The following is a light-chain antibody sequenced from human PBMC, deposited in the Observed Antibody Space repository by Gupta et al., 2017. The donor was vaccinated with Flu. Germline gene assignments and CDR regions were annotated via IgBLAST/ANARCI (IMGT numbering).Light chain of an antibody. Sequence: VIWMTQSPSLLSASTGDRVTISCRMSQCISSYLAWYQQKPGKAPELLIYAASTLQSGVPSRFSGSGSGTDFTLTISCLQSEDFATYYCQQYYSFPLSFGQGTKLEIK. J-gene: IGKJ2*03. CDR2: AAS. CDR3: QQYYSFPLS. V-gene: IGKV1D-8*01. CDR1: QCISSY.